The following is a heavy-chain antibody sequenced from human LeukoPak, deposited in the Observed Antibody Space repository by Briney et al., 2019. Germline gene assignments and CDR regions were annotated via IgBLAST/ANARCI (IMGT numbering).Heavy chain of an antibody. J-gene: IGHJ6*02. Sequence: GGSLRLSCAASGFTFSSYAMHWVRQAPGKGLEWVAVISYDGSNKYYADSVKGRFTISRDNAKNSLYLQMNSLRAEDTAVYYCARVPLRDYYYGMDVWGQGTTVTVSS. CDR1: GFTFSSYA. V-gene: IGHV3-30-3*01. D-gene: IGHD2-15*01. CDR3: ARVPLRDYYYGMDV. CDR2: ISYDGSNK.